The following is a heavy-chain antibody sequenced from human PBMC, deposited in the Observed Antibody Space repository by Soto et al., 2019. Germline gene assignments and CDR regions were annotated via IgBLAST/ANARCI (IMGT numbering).Heavy chain of an antibody. Sequence: EVQLLESGGGLVQPGGSLRLSCAASGFTFSSYAMSWVRQAPGKGLEWVSAISGSGGSTYYADSVKGRFTISRDNSKNTLYLQMSSLRAEDTGVYYCAKDLSSGWFPGAFDIWGQGTMVTVSS. CDR2: ISGSGGST. V-gene: IGHV3-23*01. CDR1: GFTFSSYA. J-gene: IGHJ3*02. D-gene: IGHD6-19*01. CDR3: AKDLSSGWFPGAFDI.